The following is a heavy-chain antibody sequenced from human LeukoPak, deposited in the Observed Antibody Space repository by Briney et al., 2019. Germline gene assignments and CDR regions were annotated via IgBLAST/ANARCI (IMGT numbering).Heavy chain of an antibody. CDR2: IKQDGSEK. J-gene: IGHJ6*02. Sequence: GGSLRLSCAASGFTFSSYWVSWVRQAPGKGLEWVANIKQDGSEKYYVDSVRGRFTISRDNAKNSLYLQMNSLRAEDTAVYYCARDYHCSSTSCYLYYYYYGMDVWGQGTTVTVSS. CDR1: GFTFSSYW. CDR3: ARDYHCSSTSCYLYYYYYGMDV. D-gene: IGHD2-2*01. V-gene: IGHV3-7*03.